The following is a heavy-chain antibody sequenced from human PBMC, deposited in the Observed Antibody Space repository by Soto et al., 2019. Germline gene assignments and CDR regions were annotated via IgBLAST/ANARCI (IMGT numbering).Heavy chain of an antibody. CDR3: ARVGRSSAILTLYYFDY. J-gene: IGHJ4*02. CDR2: ISAYNGNT. D-gene: IGHD3-9*01. V-gene: IGHV1-18*01. CDR1: GYTFTSYG. Sequence: SVKGYCKASGYTFTSYGISSGRQAPVQGLEWMGWISAYNGNTNYAQKLQGRVTMTTDTSTSTAYMELRSLRSDDTAVYYCARVGRSSAILTLYYFDYWGQGTLVTVSS.